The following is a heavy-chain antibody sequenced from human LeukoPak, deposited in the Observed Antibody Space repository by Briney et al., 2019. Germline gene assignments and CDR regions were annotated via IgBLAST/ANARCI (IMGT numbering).Heavy chain of an antibody. Sequence: GRSLRLSCAASGFTFSSYSMNWVRQAPGKGLEWVSSISSSSSYIYYADSVKGRFTISRDNAKNSLYLQMNSLRAEDTAVYYCARSVEGSYYIDYWGQGTLVTVSS. D-gene: IGHD2-21*01. J-gene: IGHJ4*02. V-gene: IGHV3-21*01. CDR1: GFTFSSYS. CDR3: ARSVEGSYYIDY. CDR2: ISSSSSYI.